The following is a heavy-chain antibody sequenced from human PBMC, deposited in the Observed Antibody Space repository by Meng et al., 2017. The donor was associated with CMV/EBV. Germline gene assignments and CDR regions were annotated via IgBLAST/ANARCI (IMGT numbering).Heavy chain of an antibody. CDR1: GGSVSSGSYY. Sequence: GSLRLSCTVSGGSVSSGSYYWSWIRQPPGKGLEWIGYIYYSGSTNYNPSLKSRVTISVDTSKNQFSLKLSSVTAADTAVYYCASDVGGAFDIWGQGTMVTVSS. J-gene: IGHJ3*02. D-gene: IGHD3-10*01. CDR3: ASDVGGAFDI. V-gene: IGHV4-61*01. CDR2: IYYSGST.